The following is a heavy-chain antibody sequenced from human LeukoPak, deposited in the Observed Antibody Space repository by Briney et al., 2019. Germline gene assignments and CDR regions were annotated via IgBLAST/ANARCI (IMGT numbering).Heavy chain of an antibody. CDR3: ARDRWSSSWYDY. J-gene: IGHJ5*01. Sequence: SSETLSLTCAVYGGSFSGYYWSWTRQPPGKGLEWIGEINHSGSTNYNPYLKSRVTISVDTSKNQFSLKLSSVTAADTAVYYCARDRWSSSWYDYWGQ. CDR2: INHSGST. CDR1: GGSFSGYY. V-gene: IGHV4-34*01. D-gene: IGHD6-13*01.